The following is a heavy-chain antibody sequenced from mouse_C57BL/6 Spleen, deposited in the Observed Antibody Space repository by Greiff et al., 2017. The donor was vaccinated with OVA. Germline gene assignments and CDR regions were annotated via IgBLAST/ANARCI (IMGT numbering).Heavy chain of an antibody. Sequence: EVQVVESGGGLVQPGGSLSLSCAASGFTFTDYYMSWVRQPPGKALEWLGFIRNKANGYTTEYSASVKGRFTISRDNSQSILYLQMNALRAEDSATYYCARSRDYPFAYWGQGTLVTVSA. D-gene: IGHD2-4*01. CDR3: ARSRDYPFAY. J-gene: IGHJ3*01. CDR2: IRNKANGYTT. CDR1: GFTFTDYY. V-gene: IGHV7-3*01.